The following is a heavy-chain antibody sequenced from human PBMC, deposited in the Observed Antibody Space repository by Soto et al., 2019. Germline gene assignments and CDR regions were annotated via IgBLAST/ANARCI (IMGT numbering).Heavy chain of an antibody. V-gene: IGHV1-2*04. CDR2: INPNSGGT. J-gene: IGHJ6*02. CDR1: GYTFTGYY. D-gene: IGHD6-13*01. Sequence: ASVKVSCKASGYTFTGYYMHWVRQAPGQGLEWMGWINPNSGGTNYAQKFQGWVTMTRDTSISPAYMELSRLRSDDTTVYYWARDFHEAAGNNGMDVWGQGTTVTVSS. CDR3: ARDFHEAAGNNGMDV.